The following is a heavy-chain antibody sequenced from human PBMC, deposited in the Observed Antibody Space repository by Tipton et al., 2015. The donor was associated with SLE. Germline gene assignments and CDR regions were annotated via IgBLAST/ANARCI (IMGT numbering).Heavy chain of an antibody. J-gene: IGHJ4*02. CDR2: IYYSGST. V-gene: IGHV4-4*02. CDR3: ASGNNWNGPGEFDS. CDR1: GGPISCDNW. Sequence: TLSLTCTVSGGPISCDNWWNWVRQSPGKGLEWIGEIYYSGSTYYYPSLKSRVTISVDTSNNQFSLRLSSVTAADTAVYYCASGNNWNGPGEFDSWGRGTQVTVSS. D-gene: IGHD1-20*01.